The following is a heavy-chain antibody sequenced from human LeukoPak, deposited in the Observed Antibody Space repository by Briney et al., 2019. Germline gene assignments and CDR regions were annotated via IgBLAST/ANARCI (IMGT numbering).Heavy chain of an antibody. CDR3: ASVRLPGDAFDI. J-gene: IGHJ3*02. V-gene: IGHV3-74*01. CDR2: LNNDGTIT. CDR1: RFTFTSYW. Sequence: GGSLRLSCAASRFTFTSYWMNWVRQAPGTGLMWVARLNNDGTITSDADSVKGRFTISRDNAKNTVYLQMNSLRVEDTAMYFCASVRLPGDAFDIWGQGTRVTVSS.